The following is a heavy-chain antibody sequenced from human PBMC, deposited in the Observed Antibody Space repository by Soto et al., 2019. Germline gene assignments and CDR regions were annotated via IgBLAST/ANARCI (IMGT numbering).Heavy chain of an antibody. J-gene: IGHJ6*02. Sequence: ASVKVSCKASGYTFTSYGISWVRQAPGQGLEWMGWISAYNGNTNYAQKLQGRVTMTRDTSISTAYMELSRLRSDDTAVYYCARGPYYYYGMDVWGQGTTVTVSS. CDR1: GYTFTSYG. CDR2: ISAYNGNT. CDR3: ARGPYYYYGMDV. V-gene: IGHV1-18*01.